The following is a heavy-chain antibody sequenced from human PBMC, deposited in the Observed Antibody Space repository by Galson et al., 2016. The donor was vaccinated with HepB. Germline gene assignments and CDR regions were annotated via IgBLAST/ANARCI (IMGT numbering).Heavy chain of an antibody. CDR2: IFLSDTESSN. Sequence: SETLSLTCTVSGGSVRNYFWNWIRQAPGQGLEWLGYIFLSDTESSNTYNTSLQSRATISLDSSSNRISLSLTPLTAADTAFYYFARDHRGDGLPFDYWGQGVLVTVSS. CDR3: ARDHRGDGLPFDY. CDR1: GGSVRNYF. D-gene: IGHD5-24*01. V-gene: IGHV4-59*02. J-gene: IGHJ4*02.